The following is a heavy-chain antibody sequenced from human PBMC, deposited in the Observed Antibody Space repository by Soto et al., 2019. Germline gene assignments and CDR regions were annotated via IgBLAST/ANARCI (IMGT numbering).Heavy chain of an antibody. J-gene: IGHJ4*02. CDR2: IYYSGST. CDR1: GGSVSSGSYY. D-gene: IGHD3-22*01. Sequence: SETLSLTCTVSGGSVSSGSYYWSWIRQPPGKGLEWIGYIYYSGSTNYNPSLKSRVTISVDTSKNQFSLKLSSVTAADTAVYYCATWPDYYDSSGYYLDYWGQGTLVTVSS. V-gene: IGHV4-61*01. CDR3: ATWPDYYDSSGYYLDY.